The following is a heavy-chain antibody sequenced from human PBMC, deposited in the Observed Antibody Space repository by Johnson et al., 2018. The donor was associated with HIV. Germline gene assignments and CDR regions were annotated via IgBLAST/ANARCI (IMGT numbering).Heavy chain of an antibody. CDR3: ARDMGHRQLARDAFDI. CDR1: RITLSSYG. J-gene: IGHJ3*02. D-gene: IGHD6-6*01. Sequence: EVQLVESGGGVVQPGRSLRLSCAASRITLSSYGMHWVRQAPGKGLEWVASIRQEGSEKYYVDSVKGRFTISRDNAKNSLYLQVNSLRAEDTAVYYCARDMGHRQLARDAFDIWGQGTMVTVSS. V-gene: IGHV3-7*01. CDR2: IRQEGSEK.